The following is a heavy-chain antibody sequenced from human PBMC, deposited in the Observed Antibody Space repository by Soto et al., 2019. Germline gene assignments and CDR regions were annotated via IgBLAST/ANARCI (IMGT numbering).Heavy chain of an antibody. CDR2: ISYDGSNK. J-gene: IGHJ6*02. D-gene: IGHD3-10*01. CDR3: ARDGDYYGSGSYYTTYYYGMDV. CDR1: GFTFSSYA. V-gene: IGHV3-30-3*01. Sequence: ALRLSCAASGFTFSSYAMHWVRQAPGKGLEWVAVISYDGSNKYYADSVKGRFTISRDNSKNTLYLQMNSLRAEDTAVYYCARDGDYYGSGSYYTTYYYGMDVWGQGTTVTVSS.